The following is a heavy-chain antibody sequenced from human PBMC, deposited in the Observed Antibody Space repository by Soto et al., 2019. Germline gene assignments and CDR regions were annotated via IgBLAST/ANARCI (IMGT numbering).Heavy chain of an antibody. V-gene: IGHV4-59*01. CDR1: GGSISSYY. CDR2: IYYSGST. J-gene: IGHJ4*02. Sequence: SETLSLTCTVSGGSISSYYWSWIRQPPGKGLEWIGYIYYSGSTNYNPSLKSRVTISVDTSKNQFSLKLSSVTAADTAVYYCARDLEGYSYGTFDNWGQGTLVTVSS. CDR3: ARDLEGYSYGTFDN. D-gene: IGHD5-18*01.